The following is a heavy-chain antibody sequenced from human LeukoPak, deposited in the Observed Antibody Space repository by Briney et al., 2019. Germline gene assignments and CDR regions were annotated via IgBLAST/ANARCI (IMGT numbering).Heavy chain of an antibody. J-gene: IGHJ4*02. V-gene: IGHV3-30-3*01. CDR3: AREGDIRTFDY. D-gene: IGHD3-16*02. Sequence: GGSLRLSCAASGFTFSSYAMHWVRQAPGKGLEWVAVISYDGSNKYYADSVKGRFTISRDNSKNTLYPQMNSLRAEDTAVYYCAREGDIRTFDYWGQGTLVTVSS. CDR2: ISYDGSNK. CDR1: GFTFSSYA.